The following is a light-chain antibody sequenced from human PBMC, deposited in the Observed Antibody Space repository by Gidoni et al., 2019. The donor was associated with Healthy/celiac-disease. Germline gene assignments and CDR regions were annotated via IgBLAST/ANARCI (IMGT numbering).Light chain of an antibody. CDR1: QGIRSY. CDR3: QQLNSYRT. V-gene: IGKV1-9*01. Sequence: DIQLTQSPSFLSASVGDRVTITCRASQGIRSYLALYEPKPGTAPKLLIYAASTLQSGVPSRFSGSGTGTEFTLTISSLQPEDFATYYCQQLNSYRTFGGGTKVEIK. CDR2: AAS. J-gene: IGKJ4*01.